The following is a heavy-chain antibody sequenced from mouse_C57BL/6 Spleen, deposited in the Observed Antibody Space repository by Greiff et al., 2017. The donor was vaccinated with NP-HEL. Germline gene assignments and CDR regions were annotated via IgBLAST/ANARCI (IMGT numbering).Heavy chain of an antibody. D-gene: IGHD1-1*01. Sequence: DVMLVESGGGLVKPGGSLKLSCAASGFTFSDYGMHWVRQAPEKGLEWVAYISSGSSTIYYADTVKGRFTISRDNAKNTLFLQMTSLRSEDTAMYYFGGGYYYGSSYVPFAYWGQVTLVTVSA. CDR2: ISSGSSTI. CDR3: GGGYYYGSSYVPFAY. CDR1: GFTFSDYG. V-gene: IGHV5-17*01. J-gene: IGHJ3*01.